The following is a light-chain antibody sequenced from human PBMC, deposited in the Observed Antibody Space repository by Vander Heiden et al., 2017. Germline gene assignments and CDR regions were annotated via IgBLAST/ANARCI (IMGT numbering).Light chain of an antibody. CDR2: DVS. J-gene: IGLJ2*01. Sequence: QSALTQPASVTGSPGQSVTISCTGTSSDVGVYNSVSWYQQHPGKATKLMLYDVSNRPSGVANRFSGSKSDNTASLTISGLQAEDEADYYCSSYTSSTTLVFGGGTKLTVL. V-gene: IGLV2-14*03. CDR1: SSDVGVYNS. CDR3: SSYTSSTTLV.